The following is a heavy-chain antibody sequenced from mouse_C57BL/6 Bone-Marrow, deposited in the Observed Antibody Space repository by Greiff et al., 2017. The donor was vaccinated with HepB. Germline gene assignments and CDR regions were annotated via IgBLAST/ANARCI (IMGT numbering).Heavy chain of an antibody. CDR2: INPDSSTI. CDR3: ARHNYGSSHFAY. Sequence: TASGIDFSRYWMSWVRRAPGKGLEWIGEINPDSSTINYAPSLKDKFIISRDNAKNTLYLQMSKVRSEDTALYYCARHNYGSSHFAYWGQGTLVTVSA. D-gene: IGHD1-1*01. J-gene: IGHJ3*01. V-gene: IGHV4-1*01. CDR1: GIDFSRYW.